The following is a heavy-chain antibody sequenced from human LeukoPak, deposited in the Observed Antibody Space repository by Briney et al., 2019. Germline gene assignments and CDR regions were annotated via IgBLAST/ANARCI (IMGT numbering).Heavy chain of an antibody. CDR3: AKRDVSDPTNYSPLFDH. CDR2: ITGSGERT. D-gene: IGHD2-21*01. Sequence: GGSLRLSCAASGFTFSTYAMAWVRQAPEKGLEWVSGITGSGERTYYTDSVKGRFTISRDNSKNTLFLQLNSLRDEDTAVYYCAKRDVSDPTNYSPLFDHWGQGTLVTVSS. V-gene: IGHV3-23*01. J-gene: IGHJ4*02. CDR1: GFTFSTYA.